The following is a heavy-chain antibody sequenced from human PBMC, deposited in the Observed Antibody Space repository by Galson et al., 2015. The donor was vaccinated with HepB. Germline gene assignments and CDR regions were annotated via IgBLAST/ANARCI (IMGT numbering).Heavy chain of an antibody. D-gene: IGHD3-10*01. Sequence: SLRLSCAASGSTFSSYSMNWVRQAPGKGLEWVSYISNSASTIYYADSLKGRFTISRDNAKSSLYLQINSLKDEDTAVYYCARLRGSQRPDAFDIWGQGTMVTVSS. CDR3: ARLRGSQRPDAFDI. CDR2: ISNSASTI. V-gene: IGHV3-48*02. CDR1: GSTFSSYS. J-gene: IGHJ3*02.